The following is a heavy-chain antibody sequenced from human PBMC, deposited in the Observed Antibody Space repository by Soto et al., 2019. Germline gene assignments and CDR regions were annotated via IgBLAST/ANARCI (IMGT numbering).Heavy chain of an antibody. CDR2: VGWSGSST. D-gene: IGHD3-16*01. V-gene: IGHV3-23*01. CDR3: AKKYHYDSCTYLYHFDY. J-gene: IGHJ4*02. Sequence: EVQLLESGGGLVQPGGSLRLSCAASGFTFNNYAMSWVRRAPGKGLEWVSTVGWSGSSTYYADSVKGRFTISRDNSKNTLYLQMSSLRAEDTAVYYCAKKYHYDSCTYLYHFDYWGQGTLVIVSS. CDR1: GFTFNNYA.